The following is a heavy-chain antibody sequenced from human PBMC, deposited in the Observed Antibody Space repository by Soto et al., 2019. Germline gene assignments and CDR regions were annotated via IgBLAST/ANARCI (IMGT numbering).Heavy chain of an antibody. CDR1: GGSISSGGYY. V-gene: IGHV4-31*01. CDR2: IYQSGTP. J-gene: IGHJ4*02. CDR3: ARDLRLDS. Sequence: QVQLQESGPGLVKPSDTLSLTCTVSGGSISSGGYYWNWIRQYPGKGLERIAYIYQSGTPYYNPSLKIPPTLSIDTSKNQFSLMLDSVTAADTAVYYCARDLRLDSWGPGTLVTVSS. D-gene: IGHD2-21*02.